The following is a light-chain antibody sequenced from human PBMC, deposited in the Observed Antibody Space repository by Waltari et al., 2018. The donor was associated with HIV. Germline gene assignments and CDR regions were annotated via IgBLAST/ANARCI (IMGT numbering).Light chain of an antibody. CDR1: QGITNY. V-gene: IGKV1-33*01. CDR3: QQYDNLPFT. J-gene: IGKJ2*01. CDR2: DAS. Sequence: DIQMTQSPSSLSASVGDRVTITCRASQGITNYLNWYQHKPGKAPKLLIYDASNLETGVPSRFSGSGSGKYFTFVIASLLPEDTATYYCQQYDNLPFTFGQGTKVEIK.